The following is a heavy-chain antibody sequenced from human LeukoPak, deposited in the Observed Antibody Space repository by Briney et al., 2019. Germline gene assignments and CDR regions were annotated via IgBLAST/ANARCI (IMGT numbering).Heavy chain of an antibody. CDR3: ARGGIRFIDY. J-gene: IGHJ4*02. V-gene: IGHV3-74*01. D-gene: IGHD3-10*01. Sequence: GGSLRLSCAASGFTFSSYWMYWVRQDPGKGLVWDSRINSDGSSTNYADSVKGRFTISRDNAKNTLYLQMSSLRAEDTAVYYCARGGIRFIDYWGQGTLVTVSS. CDR1: GFTFSSYW. CDR2: INSDGSST.